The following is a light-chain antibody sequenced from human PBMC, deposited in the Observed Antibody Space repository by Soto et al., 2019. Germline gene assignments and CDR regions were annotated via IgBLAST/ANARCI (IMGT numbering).Light chain of an antibody. Sequence: IVLTQSPGTLSLSPGETATLSCKASEPIKTYYFGWYQQKPGQSPRLLIYGVYSRATGIPDRFSGSGSGTDFTLTISRLEPEDFAVYYCQQYGSSPVTFGQGTKVDIK. J-gene: IGKJ1*01. CDR1: EPIKTYY. CDR2: GVY. V-gene: IGKV3-20*01. CDR3: QQYGSSPVT.